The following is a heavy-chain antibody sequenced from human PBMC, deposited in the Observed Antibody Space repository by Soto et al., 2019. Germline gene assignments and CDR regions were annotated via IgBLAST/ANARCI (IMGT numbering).Heavy chain of an antibody. J-gene: IGHJ4*02. CDR1: GYSISSGYY. D-gene: IGHD3-9*01. Sequence: PSETLSLTCAVSGYSISSGYYWGWIRQPPGKGLEWIGSIYHSGSTYYNPSLKSRVTISVDTSKNQFSLKLSSVTAADTAVYYCARDDYDILTGYNYWGQGTLVTVSS. V-gene: IGHV4-38-2*02. CDR3: ARDDYDILTGYNY. CDR2: IYHSGST.